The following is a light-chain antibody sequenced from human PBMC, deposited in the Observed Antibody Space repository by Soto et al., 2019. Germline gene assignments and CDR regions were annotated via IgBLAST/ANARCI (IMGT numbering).Light chain of an antibody. V-gene: IGKV1-5*01. Sequence: IQMTQSPSTLSASVGDRVIITCRASQSVRTWLAWYQQKPGKAPKVLIYDVSILESGVPSRFSGSGSGTEFTLTISSLQPEDFATYYCQQYHSYWTFGQGTTVDIK. J-gene: IGKJ1*01. CDR2: DVS. CDR3: QQYHSYWT. CDR1: QSVRTW.